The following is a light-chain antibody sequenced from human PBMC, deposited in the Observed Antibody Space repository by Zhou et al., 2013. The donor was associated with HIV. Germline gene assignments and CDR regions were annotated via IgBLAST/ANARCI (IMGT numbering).Light chain of an antibody. Sequence: EIVLTQSPGTLSLSPGERATLSCRASQSVSSNLAWYQQKPGQAPRLVIYGASNRATGIPARFSGSGSGTDFTLTISSLEPEDFAVYYCQQRSNWLALTFGGGTKVEIK. CDR2: GAS. CDR3: QQRSNWLALT. V-gene: IGKV3-11*01. J-gene: IGKJ4*01. CDR1: QSVSSN.